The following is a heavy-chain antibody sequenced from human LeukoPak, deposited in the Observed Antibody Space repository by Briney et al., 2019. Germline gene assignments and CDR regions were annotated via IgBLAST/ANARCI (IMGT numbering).Heavy chain of an antibody. CDR1: GFTFSSYA. J-gene: IGHJ4*02. D-gene: IGHD2-15*01. Sequence: GGSLRLSCSASGFTFSSYAMHWVRQAPGKGLEYASGISSNGGSTYYADSVKGRFTISRDNSKNTLYLQMSSLRPEDTAVYYCVKDVVVVAVPPHWGRGTLVTVSS. V-gene: IGHV3-64D*06. CDR2: ISSNGGST. CDR3: VKDVVVVAVPPH.